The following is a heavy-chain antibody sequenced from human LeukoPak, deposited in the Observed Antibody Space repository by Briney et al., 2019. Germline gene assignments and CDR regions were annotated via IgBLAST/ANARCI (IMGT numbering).Heavy chain of an antibody. J-gene: IGHJ3*02. CDR3: ARDYDFWSGYYHNPHANDAFDI. Sequence: SVKVSCKAPGGTFSSYAISWVRQAPGQGLEWMGGIIHIFGTANYAQKFQGRVTITADESTSTAYMELSSLRSEDTAVYYCARDYDFWSGYYHNPHANDAFDIWGQGTMVTVSS. V-gene: IGHV1-69*13. CDR1: GGTFSSYA. CDR2: IIHIFGTA. D-gene: IGHD3-3*01.